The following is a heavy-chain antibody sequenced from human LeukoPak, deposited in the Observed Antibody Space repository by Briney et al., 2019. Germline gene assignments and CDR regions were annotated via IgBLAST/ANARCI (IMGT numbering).Heavy chain of an antibody. CDR1: GFTSSGYW. J-gene: IGHJ4*02. V-gene: IGHV3-7*01. D-gene: IGHD7-27*01. CDR2: IKQDGSEK. Sequence: GGSLRLSCAASGFTSSGYWMNWVRQAPGKGLEWVANIKQDGSEKNYVASVKGRFTISRDNAKNSLYLQMNSLRAEDTALYYCARGRWGPFDCWGQGTLVTVSS. CDR3: ARGRWGPFDC.